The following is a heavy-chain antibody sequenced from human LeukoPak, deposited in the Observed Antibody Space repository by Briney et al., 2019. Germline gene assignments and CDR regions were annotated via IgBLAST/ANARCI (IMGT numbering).Heavy chain of an antibody. J-gene: IGHJ4*02. V-gene: IGHV3-23*01. Sequence: PGGSLRLSCAASGFTFSIYAMIWVRQAPGKGLEWVSAISATNGNTYYADSVKGRFTISRDISKFMLYLQMNSLRAEDTAVYYCAKDLSYGYKDWGQGTLVTVSS. CDR2: ISATNGNT. CDR1: GFTFSIYA. D-gene: IGHD3-16*01. CDR3: AKDLSYGYKD.